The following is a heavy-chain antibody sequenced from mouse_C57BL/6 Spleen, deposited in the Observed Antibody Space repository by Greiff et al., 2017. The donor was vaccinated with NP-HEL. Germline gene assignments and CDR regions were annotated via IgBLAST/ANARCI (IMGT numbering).Heavy chain of an antibody. Sequence: VQLQQSGPELVKPGASVKISCKASGYSFTGYYMNWVKQSPEKSLEWIGEINPSTGGTTYNQKFKAKATLTVDKSSSTAYMQLKSLTSEDSAVYYCARLYGVYAMDYWGQGTSVTVSS. V-gene: IGHV1-42*01. CDR1: GYSFTGYY. D-gene: IGHD1-1*02. CDR2: INPSTGGT. J-gene: IGHJ4*01. CDR3: ARLYGVYAMDY.